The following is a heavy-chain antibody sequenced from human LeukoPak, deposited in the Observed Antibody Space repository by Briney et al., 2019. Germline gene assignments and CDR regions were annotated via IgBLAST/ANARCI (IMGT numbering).Heavy chain of an antibody. Sequence: PSETLSLTCTVSGGSISSSSYYWGWIRQPPGKGLEWIGSIYYSGSTYYNPSLKSRVTIYVDTSMNQFSLKLSSVTAADTAVYYCARDRGHSGYDLYDYWGQGTLVTVSS. CDR2: IYYSGST. V-gene: IGHV4-39*02. CDR1: GGSISSSSYY. CDR3: ARDRGHSGYDLYDY. D-gene: IGHD5-12*01. J-gene: IGHJ4*02.